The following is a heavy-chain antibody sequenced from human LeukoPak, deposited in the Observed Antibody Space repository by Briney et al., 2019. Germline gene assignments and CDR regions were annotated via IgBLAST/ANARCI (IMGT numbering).Heavy chain of an antibody. CDR2: ISGVGGGGT. J-gene: IGHJ4*02. D-gene: IGHD3-3*01. V-gene: IGHV3-23*01. Sequence: PGGSLRLSCAASGFTFSSYAMNWVRQAPGKGLEWVSAISGVGGGGTYYADSVKGRFTISRDNSKNTLYLQMNSLRAEDTAVYYCAKDAVLPEYYDFWSAYFDYWGQGTLVTVSS. CDR3: AKDAVLPEYYDFWSAYFDY. CDR1: GFTFSSYA.